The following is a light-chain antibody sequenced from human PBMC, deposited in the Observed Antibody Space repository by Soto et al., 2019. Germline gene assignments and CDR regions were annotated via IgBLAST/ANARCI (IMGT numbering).Light chain of an antibody. V-gene: IGLV1-40*01. CDR2: GNG. J-gene: IGLJ2*01. CDR3: QSFESSLSAVV. CDR1: SSNIGAGYD. Sequence: QSVLTEPHSVSGAPGQRVTISCTGSSSNIGAGYDVHWYLQVPGTAPKLLIYGNGNRPSGVPDRFSGSKSGTSASLAITGLQAEDEADYYCQSFESSLSAVVFGGGTKLTVL.